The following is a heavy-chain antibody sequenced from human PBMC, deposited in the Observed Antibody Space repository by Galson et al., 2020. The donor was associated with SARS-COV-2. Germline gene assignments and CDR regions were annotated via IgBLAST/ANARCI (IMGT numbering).Heavy chain of an antibody. CDR3: ARGWYFDY. D-gene: IGHD2-15*01. Sequence: TLSLTCTVSGGSISSGGYYWSWIRQHPGKGLEWIGEIYHSGSTNYNPSLKSRVTISVDKSKNQFSLKLSSVTAADTAVYYCARGWYFDYWGQGTLVTVSS. CDR1: GGSISSGGYY. V-gene: IGHV4-31*03. J-gene: IGHJ4*02. CDR2: IYHSGST.